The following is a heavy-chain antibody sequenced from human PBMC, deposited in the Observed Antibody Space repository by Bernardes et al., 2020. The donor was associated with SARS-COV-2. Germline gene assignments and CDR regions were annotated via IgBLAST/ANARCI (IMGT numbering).Heavy chain of an antibody. CDR1: GFTFSSYD. Sequence: GGSLRLSCSASGFTFSSYDMNWVRQAPGKGLEYVSAISNNGGSTYYTDSVKGRFTISRDNSKNTLFLQMNSLRVEDTAVYWCVKGPAADNWGRETLVTVSS. CDR2: ISNNGGST. J-gene: IGHJ4*02. CDR3: VKGPAADN. V-gene: IGHV3-64D*09. D-gene: IGHD2-2*01.